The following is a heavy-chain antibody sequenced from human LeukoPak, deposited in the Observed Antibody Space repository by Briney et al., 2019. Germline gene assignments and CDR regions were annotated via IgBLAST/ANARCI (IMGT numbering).Heavy chain of an antibody. CDR3: VRPSTVTIY. CDR2: INEDESQK. D-gene: IGHD4-17*01. CDR1: GFTFSSYW. Sequence: GGSLRLSCEASGFTFSSYWMTWVRQAPGKGLECVANINEDESQKYYVDSVKGRFTISRDNAKNSLFLEMNSLTADDTAVYYCVRPSTVTIYWGQGTPVTVSS. J-gene: IGHJ4*02. V-gene: IGHV3-7*01.